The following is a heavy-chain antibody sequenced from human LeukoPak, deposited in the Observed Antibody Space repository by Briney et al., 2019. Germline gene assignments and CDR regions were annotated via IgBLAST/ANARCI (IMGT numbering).Heavy chain of an antibody. D-gene: IGHD5-24*01. J-gene: IGHJ4*02. Sequence: GESLKISCKGSGYSFTSYWIGWVRQMPGKGLEWMGIIYPGDSDTRYSPSFQGQVTISADKSISTAYLQWSSLKAPDTAMYYCARCSEMATITGYFDYWGQGTLVTVSS. CDR1: GYSFTSYW. CDR3: ARCSEMATITGYFDY. CDR2: IYPGDSDT. V-gene: IGHV5-51*01.